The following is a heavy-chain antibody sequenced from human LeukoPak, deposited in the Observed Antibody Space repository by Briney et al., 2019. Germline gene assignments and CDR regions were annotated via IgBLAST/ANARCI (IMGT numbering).Heavy chain of an antibody. V-gene: IGHV3-53*01. D-gene: IGHD3-9*01. Sequence: GGSLRLSCTASGFIVSSNYMSWARQAPGKGLEWVSGIYSGGRTEYADSVKGRFSISRDNSKNTVYLQMNSLRADDTALYYCTREPLTGYFGFDYWGQGTQVTVSS. CDR1: GFIVSSNY. J-gene: IGHJ4*02. CDR3: TREPLTGYFGFDY. CDR2: IYSGGRT.